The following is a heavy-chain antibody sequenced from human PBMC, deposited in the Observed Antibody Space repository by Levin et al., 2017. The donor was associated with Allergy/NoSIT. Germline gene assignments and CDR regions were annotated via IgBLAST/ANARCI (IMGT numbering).Heavy chain of an antibody. CDR3: AKGSFGDHGTETT. J-gene: IGHJ3*01. Sequence: GGSLRLSCAASGFSVSHNYISWVRQAPGKGLEWVSILYTSGATNYADSVEGRFTLSRDTSANTVFLQMNSLRPDDTAVYYCAKGSFGDHGTETTWGQGTMVIVSS. V-gene: IGHV3-66*02. D-gene: IGHD4-17*01. CDR2: LYTSGAT. CDR1: GFSVSHNY.